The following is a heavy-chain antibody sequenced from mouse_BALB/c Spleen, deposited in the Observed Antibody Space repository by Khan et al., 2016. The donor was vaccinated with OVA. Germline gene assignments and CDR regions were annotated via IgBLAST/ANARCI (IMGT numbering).Heavy chain of an antibody. CDR2: IWGGGST. V-gene: IGHV2-6-5*01. J-gene: IGHJ2*01. Sequence: QVQLKESGPGLVAPSQSLSITCTVSGFSLTDYGVSWIRQPPGKGLEWLGVIWGGGSTYYNSALKSRLSISKDNSKRQVFLKMNSLQTDHTAMYYFAKQLILDPYYFDNWGQGTTLTVSS. CDR3: AKQLILDPYYFDN. CDR1: GFSLTDYG.